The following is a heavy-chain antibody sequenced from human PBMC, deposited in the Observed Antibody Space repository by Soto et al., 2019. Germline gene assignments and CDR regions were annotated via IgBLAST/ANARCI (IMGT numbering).Heavy chain of an antibody. J-gene: IGHJ6*03. CDR3: AKVGGGAVYYMDV. D-gene: IGHD1-26*01. CDR2: ISTSSGGT. V-gene: IGHV3-23*01. Sequence: EVQLLESGGGLVQPGGSLRLSCAASGFTFSNYAMRWVRQAPGKGLEWVSAISTSSGGTYYADSVKRRFTVSRDNSKSTLYLQMNSLRPEDTALYYCAKVGGGAVYYMDVWGIGTTVTVSS. CDR1: GFTFSNYA.